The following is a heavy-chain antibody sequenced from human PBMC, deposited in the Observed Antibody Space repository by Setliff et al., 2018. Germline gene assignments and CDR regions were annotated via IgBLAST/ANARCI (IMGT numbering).Heavy chain of an antibody. V-gene: IGHV3-30*02. Sequence: GGSLRLSCAASGFTFSTYGMHWVRQAPGKGLDWVAFVQFDGSNKYYADSVLGRFTISRDNIKNTAFLQMNSLRAEDSAVYYCARAGLAAAGRKGVFDHWGQGTLVTVSS. CDR3: ARAGLAAAGRKGVFDH. CDR1: GFTFSTYG. D-gene: IGHD6-13*01. J-gene: IGHJ4*02. CDR2: VQFDGSNK.